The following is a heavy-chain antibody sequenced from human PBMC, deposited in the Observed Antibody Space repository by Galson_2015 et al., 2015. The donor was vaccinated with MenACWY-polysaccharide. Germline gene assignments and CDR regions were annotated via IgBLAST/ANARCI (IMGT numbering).Heavy chain of an antibody. J-gene: IGHJ4*02. CDR1: GYIFTAEY. CDR2: MNPHNGDT. D-gene: IGHD3-10*02. Sequence: SVKVSCKVSGYIFTAEYLHWLRQAPGRGLDWMGYMNPHNGDTKYSQKFQGRVTMTGDASTKTAYMELNSLDVDDTAVYFCARGTDSYYVYFDYWGQGSLVSVSS. V-gene: IGHV1-2*02. CDR3: ARGTDSYYVYFDY.